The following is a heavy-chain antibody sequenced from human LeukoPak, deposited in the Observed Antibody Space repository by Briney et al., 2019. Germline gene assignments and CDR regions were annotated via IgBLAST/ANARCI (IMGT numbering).Heavy chain of an antibody. CDR3: ARRTMIVVKDASDI. Sequence: PSETLSLTCTVSGGSISSSSYYWGWIRQPPGKGLEWIGSIYYSGSTYYNPSLKSRVTISVDTSKNQFSLKLSSVTAADTAVYYCARRTMIVVKDASDIWGQGTMVTVSS. CDR2: IYYSGST. D-gene: IGHD3-22*01. J-gene: IGHJ3*02. CDR1: GGSISSSSYY. V-gene: IGHV4-39*01.